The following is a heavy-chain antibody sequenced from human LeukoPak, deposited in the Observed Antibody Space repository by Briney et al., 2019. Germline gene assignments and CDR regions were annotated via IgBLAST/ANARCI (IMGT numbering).Heavy chain of an antibody. Sequence: ASVKVSCKASGYTFTGYYILWVRQAPGQGLEWMGFINPSGGSTSYAQKFQDRVTMTRDTSTSTVYMELSSLRSEDTAVYYCARNRESGFDYWGQGTLVTVSS. V-gene: IGHV1-46*01. J-gene: IGHJ4*02. CDR1: GYTFTGYY. CDR3: ARNRESGFDY. CDR2: INPSGGST. D-gene: IGHD3-10*01.